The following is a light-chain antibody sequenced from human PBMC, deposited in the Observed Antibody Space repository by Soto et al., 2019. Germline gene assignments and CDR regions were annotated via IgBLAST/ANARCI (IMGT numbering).Light chain of an antibody. CDR2: DAS. V-gene: IGKV3-20*01. CDR3: QQYGSSGT. CDR1: QYIGSAV. Sequence: EVVLTQSPATLSVSPGDRATLSCRASQYIGSAVAWYHQRSGQAPRLLIFDASNRATGIPDRFSGSGSGTDFTLTISRLEPEDFAVYYCQQYGSSGTFGQGTKVDIK. J-gene: IGKJ1*01.